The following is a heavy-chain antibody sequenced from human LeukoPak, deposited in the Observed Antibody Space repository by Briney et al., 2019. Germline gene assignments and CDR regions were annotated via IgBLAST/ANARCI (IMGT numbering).Heavy chain of an antibody. CDR2: FDPEYGET. CDR1: GYTLTELS. J-gene: IGHJ4*02. Sequence: RASVKVSCKVSGYTLTELSMHWVRQAPGKGLEWMGGFDPEYGETIYAQKFQGRVTMTEDTSTDTACMELSSLRSEDSAVYYCATAYVYPVGFWGQGTLVTVSS. D-gene: IGHD2-8*01. CDR3: ATAYVYPVGF. V-gene: IGHV1-24*01.